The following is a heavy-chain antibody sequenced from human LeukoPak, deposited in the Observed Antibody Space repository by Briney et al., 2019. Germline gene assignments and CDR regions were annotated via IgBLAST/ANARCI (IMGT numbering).Heavy chain of an antibody. J-gene: IGHJ4*02. Sequence: PSETLSLTCAVYGGSLSGYYWSWIRQPPGKGLEWIGEINHSGSTNYNPSLKSRVTISVDTSKNQFSLKLSSVTAADTAVYYCARNHYDFWSGYYIRQTKATFDYWGQGTLVTVSS. CDR2: INHSGST. V-gene: IGHV4-34*01. D-gene: IGHD3-3*01. CDR3: ARNHYDFWSGYYIRQTKATFDY. CDR1: GGSLSGYY.